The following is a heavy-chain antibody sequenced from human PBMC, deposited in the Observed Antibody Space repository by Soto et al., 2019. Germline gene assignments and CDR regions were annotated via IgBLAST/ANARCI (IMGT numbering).Heavy chain of an antibody. CDR1: GYTFTSYY. J-gene: IGHJ5*02. D-gene: IGHD3-3*01. Sequence: ASVKVSFKACGYTFTSYYMHWLRQAPGQGLWWRGIINPSGGSTSYAQKFQGRVTRTRYTSTSTVHMELSSLRSEATAVYYCARGSDYDFWSDNWFDPWGQGTLVTVSP. CDR3: ARGSDYDFWSDNWFDP. V-gene: IGHV1-46*01. CDR2: INPSGGST.